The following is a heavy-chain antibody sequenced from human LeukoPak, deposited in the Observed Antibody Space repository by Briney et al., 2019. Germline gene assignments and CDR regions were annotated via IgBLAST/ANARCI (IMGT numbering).Heavy chain of an antibody. CDR3: ARDLLYRGYAFDI. D-gene: IGHD5-12*01. J-gene: IGHJ3*02. Sequence: PSETLSLTCTVSGGSINSGTYYWGWIRQPAGKGLEWIGRIYSSGSTNYNPSLKSRVTISVDMSKNQFSLKLSSVSAADTAVYYCARDLLYRGYAFDIWGQGTMVTVSS. CDR1: GGSINSGTYY. CDR2: IYSSGST. V-gene: IGHV4-61*02.